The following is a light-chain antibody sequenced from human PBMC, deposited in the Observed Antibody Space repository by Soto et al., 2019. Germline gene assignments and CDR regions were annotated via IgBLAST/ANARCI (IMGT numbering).Light chain of an antibody. CDR3: QQSFSAPLT. CDR1: QNIKKY. CDR2: TAS. V-gene: IGKV1-39*01. Sequence: DIQMTQSPSSLSASVGDRVTITCRASQNIKKYLNWYQQQPGKAPKLLIYTASSLQVGFPSRFSGSGSGTDFTLIISSLQPADSATYYCQQSFSAPLTFGGGNKVEIK. J-gene: IGKJ4*01.